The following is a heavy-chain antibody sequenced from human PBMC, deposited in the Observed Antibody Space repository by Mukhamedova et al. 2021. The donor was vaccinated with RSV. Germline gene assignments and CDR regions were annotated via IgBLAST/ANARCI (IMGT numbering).Heavy chain of an antibody. V-gene: IGHV3-48*01. CDR2: ISSSGSTI. D-gene: IGHD2-2*01. J-gene: IGHJ4*02. Sequence: GLEWVSYISSSGSTIYYADSVKGRFTISRDNSKNTLYLQMNSLRAEDTAVYYCAAEVVPAAMYYWGQGTLVTVSS. CDR3: AAEVVPAAMYY.